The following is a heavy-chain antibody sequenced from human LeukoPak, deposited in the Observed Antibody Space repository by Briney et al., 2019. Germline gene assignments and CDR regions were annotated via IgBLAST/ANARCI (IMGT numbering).Heavy chain of an antibody. CDR2: INHSGST. D-gene: IGHD6-19*01. CDR3: ARGVWAQWLAFGYFQH. V-gene: IGHV4-34*01. J-gene: IGHJ1*01. CDR1: GGSFSGYY. Sequence: SETLSLTCAVYGGSFSGYYWSWIRQPPGKGLEWIGEINHSGSTNYNPSLKSRVTISVDTSKNQFSLKLSSVTAADTAVYHCARGVWAQWLAFGYFQHWGQGTLVTVSS.